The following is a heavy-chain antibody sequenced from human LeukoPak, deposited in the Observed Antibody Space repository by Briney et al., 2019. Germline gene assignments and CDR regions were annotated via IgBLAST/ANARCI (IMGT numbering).Heavy chain of an antibody. CDR3: ARDTAMVNSDGRVY. CDR1: GFTFSSYD. D-gene: IGHD5-18*01. V-gene: IGHV3-13*01. Sequence: GGSLRLSCAASGFTFSSYDMHWVRQATGKGLEWVSAIGTAGDTYYPGSVKGRFTISRDNSKNTLYLQMNSLRAEDTAVYYCARDTAMVNSDGRVYWGQGTLVTVSS. J-gene: IGHJ4*02. CDR2: IGTAGDT.